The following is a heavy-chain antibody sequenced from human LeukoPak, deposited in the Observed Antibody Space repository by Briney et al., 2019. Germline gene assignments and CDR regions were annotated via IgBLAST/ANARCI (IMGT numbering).Heavy chain of an antibody. D-gene: IGHD2/OR15-2a*01. J-gene: IGHJ4*02. V-gene: IGHV4-31*03. CDR2: IYYSGST. CDR1: GGSISSGGYY. Sequence: SQTLSLTCTVSGGSISSGGYYWSWIRQHPGKGLEWIGYIYYSGSTYYNPSLKSRVTISVDTSKNQFSLKLSSVTAADTAVYYCARVGTIIGQKDYFDYWGQGTLVTVSS. CDR3: ARVGTIIGQKDYFDY.